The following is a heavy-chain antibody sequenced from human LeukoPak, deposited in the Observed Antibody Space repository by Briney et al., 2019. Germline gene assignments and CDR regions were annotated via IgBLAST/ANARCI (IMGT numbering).Heavy chain of an antibody. CDR1: GFTFSSDA. V-gene: IGHV3-23*01. D-gene: IGHD2-2*02. CDR2: ISGSGGST. CDR3: AKVGYCSSTSCYREIGY. Sequence: GGSLRLSCAASGFTFSSDAMNWVRQAPGKGLEWVSAISGSGGSTYYADSVKGRFTISRDNSKNTLYLQMNSLRAEDTAVYYCAKVGYCSSTSCYREIGYWGQGTLVTVSS. J-gene: IGHJ4*02.